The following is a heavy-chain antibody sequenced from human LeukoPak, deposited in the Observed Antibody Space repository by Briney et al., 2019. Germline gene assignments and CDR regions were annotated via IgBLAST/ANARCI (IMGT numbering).Heavy chain of an antibody. Sequence: PSETLSLTCTVSGCSISSYCWSWIRQPPGKGLEWIGYIYYSGSTYYNPSLKSRVTISVDTSKNQFSLKLSSVTAADTAVYYCARDSSGYDTLDYWGQGTLVTVSS. J-gene: IGHJ4*02. V-gene: IGHV4-59*01. CDR1: GCSISSYC. CDR3: ARDSSGYDTLDY. CDR2: IYYSGST. D-gene: IGHD5-12*01.